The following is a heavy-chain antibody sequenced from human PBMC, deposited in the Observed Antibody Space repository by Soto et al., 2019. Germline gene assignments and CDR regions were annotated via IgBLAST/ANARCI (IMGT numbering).Heavy chain of an antibody. Sequence: EVQLLESGGGLVQPGGSLRLSCVASGFTFSSYGMRWVRQAPGQGLEWVSSISYTGTSTYYADSVKGRFTISRDNSRNTLYLQMNSLRADDTAVYYCAKKEGVGAAGNIDYWGQGTLVIVSS. CDR2: ISYTGTST. CDR3: AKKEGVGAAGNIDY. D-gene: IGHD6-13*01. CDR1: GFTFSSYG. V-gene: IGHV3-23*01. J-gene: IGHJ4*02.